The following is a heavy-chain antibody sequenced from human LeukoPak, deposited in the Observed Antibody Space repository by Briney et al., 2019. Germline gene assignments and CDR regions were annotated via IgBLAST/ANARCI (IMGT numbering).Heavy chain of an antibody. CDR3: ARGRYSATTYYFDY. V-gene: IGHV3-7*03. CDR2: IKKDGSET. CDR1: GFTFSTSW. D-gene: IGHD5-12*01. Sequence: GGCLSLSCAASGFTFSTSWMSWVRQVPGQGLERVANIKKDGSETYYVDSVKGRFTISRDNAKNSLYLQMNSLRAEDTAMYYCARGRYSATTYYFDYWGQGTLVTVSS. J-gene: IGHJ4*02.